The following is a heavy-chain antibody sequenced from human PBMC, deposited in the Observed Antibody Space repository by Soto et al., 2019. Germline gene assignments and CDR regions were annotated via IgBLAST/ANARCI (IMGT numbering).Heavy chain of an antibody. V-gene: IGHV5-10-1*01. D-gene: IGHD5-12*01. CDR1: EDRFTTHC. CDR3: ARQICEKGTATILDY. Sequence: GDSLKTSCNVSEDRFTTHCSSSPRQKPEKGLEWIGRVDPDDSYTDYSPSFRGHVTVSADESINTAYLQWSSLRASDTAIFYCARQICEKGTATILDYWGQGTLVTAPQ. J-gene: IGHJ4*02. CDR2: VDPDDSYT.